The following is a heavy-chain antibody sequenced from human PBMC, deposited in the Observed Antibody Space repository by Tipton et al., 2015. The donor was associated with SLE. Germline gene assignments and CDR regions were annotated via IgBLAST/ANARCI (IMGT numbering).Heavy chain of an antibody. Sequence: SLRFSCEASGFPFSSYVMHWVRQAPGKGLEWVTLMSDIGNSQYYADSVKGRFTISRDNSKNTLYLQMNSLRAEDTAVYYCARGAIFGAYYYYMDVWGKGTTVTVSS. CDR2: MSDIGNSQ. CDR1: GFPFSSYV. V-gene: IGHV3-30*04. CDR3: ARGAIFGAYYYYMDV. J-gene: IGHJ6*03. D-gene: IGHD3-3*01.